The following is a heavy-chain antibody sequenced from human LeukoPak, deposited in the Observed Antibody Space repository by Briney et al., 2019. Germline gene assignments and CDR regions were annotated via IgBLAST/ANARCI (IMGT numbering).Heavy chain of an antibody. D-gene: IGHD3-22*01. Sequence: GGSLRLSGAVSGISLSNYGMSWGRQAPGKALEGGAGISGSGGRTAYADSVKGRFTISRHNPKNTLYLQMGSLRVEDTAVYFCARRGVVIRVILVGFHKEAYYFDSWGQGALVTVSS. CDR2: ISGSGGRT. J-gene: IGHJ4*02. V-gene: IGHV3-23*01. CDR3: ARRGVVIRVILVGFHKEAYYFDS. CDR1: GISLSNYG.